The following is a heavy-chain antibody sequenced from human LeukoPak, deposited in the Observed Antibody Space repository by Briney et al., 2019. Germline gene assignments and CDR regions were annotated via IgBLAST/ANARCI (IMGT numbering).Heavy chain of an antibody. CDR2: IYPGDSDT. J-gene: IGHJ5*02. CDR3: ARHRAIGVRGVPWVGPNWFDP. D-gene: IGHD3-10*01. V-gene: IGHV5-51*01. Sequence: GESLKISCQGSGYSFTTYWIGWVRQMPGKGLEWMGIIYPGDSDTRYSPSFQDQVTISADKSISTAYLQWSSLKASDTAMYYCARHRAIGVRGVPWVGPNWFDPWGQGTLVTVSS. CDR1: GYSFTTYW.